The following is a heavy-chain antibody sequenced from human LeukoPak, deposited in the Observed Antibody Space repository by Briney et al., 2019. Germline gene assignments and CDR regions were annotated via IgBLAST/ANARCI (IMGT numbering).Heavy chain of an antibody. CDR3: ARGAYCGGDCFPPYHFDY. J-gene: IGHJ4*02. CDR1: GFTFSSYG. D-gene: IGHD2-21*02. CDR2: IGTAGDT. Sequence: PGGSLRLSCAASGFTFSSYGMHWVRQAPGKGLEWVSSIGTAGDTYYPGSVKGRFTISRENAKNSLYLQMNSLRAGDTAVYYCARGAYCGGDCFPPYHFDYWGQGTLVTVSS. V-gene: IGHV3-13*01.